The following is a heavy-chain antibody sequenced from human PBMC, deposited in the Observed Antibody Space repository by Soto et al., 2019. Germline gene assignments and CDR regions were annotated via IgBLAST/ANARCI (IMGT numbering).Heavy chain of an antibody. Sequence: ASVKVSCKVSGYTFTSYDINWVRQATGQGLEWMGWMNPNWGNTGYAQKFQGRVTMTRNTSISTAYMELSSLRSEDTAEFYCARVPAGAVPAAIPYYFVFYGMNVWGEGTTVTVSS. J-gene: IGHJ6*04. CDR1: GYTFTSYD. V-gene: IGHV1-8*01. CDR2: MNPNWGNT. CDR3: ARVPAGAVPAAIPYYFVFYGMNV. D-gene: IGHD2-2*02.